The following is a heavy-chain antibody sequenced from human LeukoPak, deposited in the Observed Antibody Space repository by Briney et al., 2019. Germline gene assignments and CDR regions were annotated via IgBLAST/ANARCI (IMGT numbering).Heavy chain of an antibody. D-gene: IGHD6-13*01. J-gene: IGHJ4*02. CDR2: INHSGST. Sequence: PSETLSLTCAVYGGSFSGYYWSWIRQPPGKGLEWIGEINHSGSTNYNPSLKSRVTISVDTSKNQSSLKLSSVTAADTAVYYCARGPQTIAAAGGYYFDYWGQGTLVTVSS. V-gene: IGHV4-34*01. CDR3: ARGPQTIAAAGGYYFDY. CDR1: GGSFSGYY.